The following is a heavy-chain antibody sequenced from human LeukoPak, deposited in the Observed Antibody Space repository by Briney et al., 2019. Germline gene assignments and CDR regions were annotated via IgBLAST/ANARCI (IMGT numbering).Heavy chain of an antibody. J-gene: IGHJ5*02. CDR1: GGSISSSSYY. CDR3: ARDSGYCSSTSCYVLWFDP. CDR2: IYYSGST. Sequence: PSETLSLTCTVSGGSISSSSYYWGWIRQPPGKGLEWIGSIYYSGSTYYNPSLKSRVTISVDTSKNQFSLKLSSVTAADTAVYYCARDSGYCSSTSCYVLWFDPWGQGTLVTVSS. D-gene: IGHD2-2*01. V-gene: IGHV4-39*07.